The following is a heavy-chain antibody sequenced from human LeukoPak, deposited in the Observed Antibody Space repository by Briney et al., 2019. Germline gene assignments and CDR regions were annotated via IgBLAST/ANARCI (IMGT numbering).Heavy chain of an antibody. J-gene: IGHJ4*02. CDR2: IYHSGST. Sequence: KPSETPSLTCAVSDYSISSAYYWGWIRQPPGKGLEWIGSIYHSGSTDYNPSLKSRVTISVDTSKNQFSLKLRSVTAADTAVYYCARDQAYCGGDCYFDFWGQGTLVTVSS. D-gene: IGHD2-21*02. CDR1: DYSISSAYY. V-gene: IGHV4-38-2*02. CDR3: ARDQAYCGGDCYFDF.